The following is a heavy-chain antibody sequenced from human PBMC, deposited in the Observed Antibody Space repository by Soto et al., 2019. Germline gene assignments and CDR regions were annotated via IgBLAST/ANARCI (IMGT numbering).Heavy chain of an antibody. Sequence: PSETLSLTCAVSGGSISSSNWWSWVRQPPGKGLEWIGEIYHSGSTNYNPSLKSRVTISVDTSKNQFSLKLSSVTAADTAVYYCARVWGSSWYPYYYGMDVWGQGTTATVSS. CDR2: IYHSGST. CDR3: ARVWGSSWYPYYYGMDV. CDR1: GGSISSSNW. V-gene: IGHV4-4*02. J-gene: IGHJ6*02. D-gene: IGHD6-13*01.